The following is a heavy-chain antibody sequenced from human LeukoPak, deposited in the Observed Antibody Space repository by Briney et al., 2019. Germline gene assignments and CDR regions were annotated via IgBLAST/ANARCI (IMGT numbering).Heavy chain of an antibody. V-gene: IGHV3-48*04. CDR2: ISNSGSTI. CDR1: GFTFSSYS. D-gene: IGHD2/OR15-2a*01. J-gene: IGHJ4*02. CDR3: ARETSLRISFDY. Sequence: GESLRLSCAASGFTFSSYSMNWVRQAPGKGLEWVSYISNSGSTISYADSVKGRFTISRDNAKNSLYLQMNSLSAEDTALYYCARETSLRISFDYWGQGTLVTVAS.